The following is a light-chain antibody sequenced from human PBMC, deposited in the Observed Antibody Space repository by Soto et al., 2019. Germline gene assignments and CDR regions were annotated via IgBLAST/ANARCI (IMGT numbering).Light chain of an antibody. J-gene: IGKJ5*01. Sequence: EIEMTQSPVTLSVSPGEGATLFCSVSQSVRTKLAWYQQRAGQAPRLLMYGASTRATGIPDRFSGSRPVPEFTLTISSLQSEDFAVYYCQQYNSWPPNTFRQGTRLEIK. CDR1: QSVRTK. CDR3: QQYNSWPPNT. V-gene: IGKV3-15*01. CDR2: GAS.